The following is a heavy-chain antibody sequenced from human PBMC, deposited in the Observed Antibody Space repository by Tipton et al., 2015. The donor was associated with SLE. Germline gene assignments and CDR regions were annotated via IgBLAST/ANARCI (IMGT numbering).Heavy chain of an antibody. CDR3: ARGGYDILTGPYYFDY. J-gene: IGHJ4*02. CDR2: IYYSGST. D-gene: IGHD3-9*01. Sequence: LRLSCTVPGGSISSYYWGWIRQPPGKGLEWIGYIYYSGSTNYNPSLKSRVTISVDTSKNQFSLKLSSVTAAETAVYYCARGGYDILTGPYYFDYWGQGPLVTVSS. CDR1: GGSISSYY. V-gene: IGHV4-59*01.